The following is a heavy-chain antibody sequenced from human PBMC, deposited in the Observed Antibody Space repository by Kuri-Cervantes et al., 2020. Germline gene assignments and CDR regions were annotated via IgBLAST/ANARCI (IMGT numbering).Heavy chain of an antibody. D-gene: IGHD3-3*01. J-gene: IGHJ4*02. Sequence: SETLSLTCTVSGGSISSGGYYWSWIRQHPGKGLEWIGYIYYSGSTYYNPSLKSRVTIPVDTSKNQFSLKLSSVTAADTAVYYCARGSIPGSGYYTEYYFDYWGQGTLVTVSS. CDR1: GGSISSGGYY. CDR3: ARGSIPGSGYYTEYYFDY. CDR2: IYYSGST. V-gene: IGHV4-31*03.